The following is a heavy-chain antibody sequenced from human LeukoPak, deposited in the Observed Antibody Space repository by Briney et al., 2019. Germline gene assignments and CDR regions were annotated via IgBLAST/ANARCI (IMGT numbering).Heavy chain of an antibody. J-gene: IGHJ4*02. D-gene: IGHD6-19*01. CDR1: GFTLSSYG. CDR3: AGLCPYGSGWYYFDY. Sequence: GGSLRLSCAASGFTLSSYGMSWVRQAPGKGLEWVSGISGSGGSTYYADAVKGRFTISRDNSKNMLYLQMNSLRAEDTAVYYCAGLCPYGSGWYYFDYWGQGTLVTVSS. V-gene: IGHV3-23*01. CDR2: ISGSGGST.